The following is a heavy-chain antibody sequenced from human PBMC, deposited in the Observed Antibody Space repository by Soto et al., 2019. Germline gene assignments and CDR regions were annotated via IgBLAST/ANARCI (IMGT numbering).Heavy chain of an antibody. Sequence: QVQLVQSGAELKKPGSSVNVSCAASGGTFKTYTINWVRQAPGHGLEWIGQIIPMYDSANYAQRFQGRVTISADKSTNIAYMELSGLRSEDTALSYCATWRTYSGSYCFDYWGQGTLVSVSS. D-gene: IGHD1-26*01. CDR1: GGTFKTYT. J-gene: IGHJ4*02. CDR2: IIPMYDSA. V-gene: IGHV1-69*06. CDR3: ATWRTYSGSYCFDY.